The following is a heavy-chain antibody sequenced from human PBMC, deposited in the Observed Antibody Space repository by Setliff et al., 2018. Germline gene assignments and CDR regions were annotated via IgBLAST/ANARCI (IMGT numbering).Heavy chain of an antibody. D-gene: IGHD3-10*01. Sequence: GASVKVSCKASGYTFTSYYIHWVRQAPGQGLEWMGIINPSGGSTSYAQKFQGRVTMTRDTSTSTAYMELSSLRSEDTAVYYCARGATMVRGVIIYYYYYGMDVWGQGTTVTVSS. V-gene: IGHV1-46*01. CDR2: INPSGGST. J-gene: IGHJ6*02. CDR1: GYTFTSYY. CDR3: ARGATMVRGVIIYYYYYGMDV.